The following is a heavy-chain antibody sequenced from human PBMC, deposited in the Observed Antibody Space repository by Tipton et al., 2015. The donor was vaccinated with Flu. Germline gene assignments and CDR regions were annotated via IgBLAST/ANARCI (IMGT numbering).Heavy chain of an antibody. V-gene: IGHV3-53*01. CDR1: GLTFSTYE. J-gene: IGHJ6*02. CDR2: IYGEGRA. D-gene: IGHD2-2*01. Sequence: LSLTCVASGLTFSTYEMNWVRQAPGKGLEWVSVIYGEGRASYTDSVKGRFTISRDTSKNTLFLQMNSLRVDDTAVYYCARVTGASTAYGMDVWGQGTLVTVSS. CDR3: ARVTGASTAYGMDV.